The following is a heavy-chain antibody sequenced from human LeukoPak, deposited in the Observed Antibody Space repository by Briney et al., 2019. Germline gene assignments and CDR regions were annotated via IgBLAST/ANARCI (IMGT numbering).Heavy chain of an antibody. Sequence: SETLSLTCTVSGGSIISYYWSWIRQPAGKGLEWIGRIYTSGSTNYNPSFKSRVTMSVDTSKNQFSLKLSSVTAADTAVYYCARLLYYYDSSGYYGWSGVFDYWGQGTLVTVSS. CDR1: GGSIISYY. D-gene: IGHD3-22*01. J-gene: IGHJ4*02. CDR2: IYTSGST. CDR3: ARLLYYYDSSGYYGWSGVFDY. V-gene: IGHV4-4*07.